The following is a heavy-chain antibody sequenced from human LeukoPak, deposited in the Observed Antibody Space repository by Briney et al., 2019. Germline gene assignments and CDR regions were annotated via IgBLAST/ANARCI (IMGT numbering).Heavy chain of an antibody. J-gene: IGHJ5*02. CDR2: IYYSGST. D-gene: IGHD3-22*01. CDR1: GGSISSSSYY. Sequence: SETLSLTCTVSGGSISSSSYYWGWVRQPPGKGLEWVGSIYYSGSTYYNPSLKSRDTISVDTSKSPSSPKLSSMTAADTAVYYCARHRYDSSGYYNHWFDPGSQGTLATVPS. V-gene: IGHV4-39*01. CDR3: ARHRYDSSGYYNHWFDP.